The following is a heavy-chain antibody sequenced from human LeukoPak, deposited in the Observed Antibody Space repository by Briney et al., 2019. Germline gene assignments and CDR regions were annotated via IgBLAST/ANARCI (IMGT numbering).Heavy chain of an antibody. Sequence: GGSLRLSCAASGFTFRSYWMHWVRQAPGKGLVWVSRINSDGSSTRYADSVKGRFTISRDNAKNSLYLQMNSLRVEDTAVYYCAKEGRSLQTYWGQGTLVTVSS. D-gene: IGHD5-24*01. CDR2: INSDGSST. CDR1: GFTFRSYW. CDR3: AKEGRSLQTY. J-gene: IGHJ4*02. V-gene: IGHV3-74*01.